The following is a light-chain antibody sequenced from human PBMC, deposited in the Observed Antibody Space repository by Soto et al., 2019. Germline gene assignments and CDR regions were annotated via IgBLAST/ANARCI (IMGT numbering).Light chain of an antibody. CDR1: SSDVGGYDY. Sequence: QSALTQPASVSGSPGQSIAISCTGTSSDVGGYDYVSWYQQQPDKAPKLMIYEVTKRPSGVSNRLSGSKSGNTASLTISGLQAEDEADYYCSSHTSGSTRVFGTGTKLTVL. CDR3: SSHTSGSTRV. V-gene: IGLV2-14*01. J-gene: IGLJ1*01. CDR2: EVT.